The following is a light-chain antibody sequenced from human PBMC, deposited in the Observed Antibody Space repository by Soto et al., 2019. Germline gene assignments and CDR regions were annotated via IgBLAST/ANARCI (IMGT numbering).Light chain of an antibody. V-gene: IGLV3-1*01. Sequence: SYELTQPPSVSVSPGQTASITCSGDELGNKYSCWYQQKPGQSPVVVIYQDNKRPSGIPERFSGSNSGNTATLTISGTQPMDEADYYCQTWDSNTAVFGTGTKLTVL. J-gene: IGLJ1*01. CDR3: QTWDSNTAV. CDR1: ELGNKY. CDR2: QDN.